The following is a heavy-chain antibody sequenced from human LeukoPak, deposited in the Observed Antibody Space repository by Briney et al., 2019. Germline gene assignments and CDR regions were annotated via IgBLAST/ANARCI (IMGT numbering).Heavy chain of an antibody. CDR2: IIPIFGTA. Sequence: SVKVSCKASGGTFSSYAVSWVRQAPGQGLEWMGGIIPIFGTANYAQKFQGRVTITADESTSTAYMELSSLRSEDTAVYYCARQSYSYGPRHFDYWGQGTLVTVSS. CDR1: GGTFSSYA. CDR3: ARQSYSYGPRHFDY. D-gene: IGHD5-18*01. V-gene: IGHV1-69*13. J-gene: IGHJ4*02.